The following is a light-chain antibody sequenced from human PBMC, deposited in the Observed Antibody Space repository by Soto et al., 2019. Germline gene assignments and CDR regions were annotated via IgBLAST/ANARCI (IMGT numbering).Light chain of an antibody. CDR2: GAS. CDR3: QQYGVSLT. J-gene: IGKJ4*01. CDR1: QSVSSRY. Sequence: DTVLAQSPGTLSLSPGERATLSCRASQSVSSRYLAWYQQKPGQAPRLLIYGASNRATGIPDRFSGSGSGTDFTLTISRLEPEDFAVYYCQQYGVSLTFGGGTKVEIK. V-gene: IGKV3-20*01.